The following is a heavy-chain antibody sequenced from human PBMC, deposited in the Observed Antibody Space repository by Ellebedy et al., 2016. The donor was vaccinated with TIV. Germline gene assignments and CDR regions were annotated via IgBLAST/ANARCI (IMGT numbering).Heavy chain of an antibody. Sequence: ASVKVSCXASGYTFTGYYMHWVRQAPGQGLEWMGWINPNSGGTNYAQKFQGRVTMTRDTSISTAYMELSRLRSDDTAVYYCARDPFSPQYNWFDPWGQGTLVTVSS. J-gene: IGHJ5*02. V-gene: IGHV1-2*02. D-gene: IGHD3-3*02. CDR1: GYTFTGYY. CDR2: INPNSGGT. CDR3: ARDPFSPQYNWFDP.